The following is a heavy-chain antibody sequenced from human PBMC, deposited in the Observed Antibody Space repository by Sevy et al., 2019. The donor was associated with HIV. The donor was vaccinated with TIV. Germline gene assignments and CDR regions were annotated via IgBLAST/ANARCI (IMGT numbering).Heavy chain of an antibody. CDR2: ISSGGDTI. CDR1: GFTFSAYA. J-gene: IGHJ4*02. CDR3: TRAPPRGGYNPFEY. D-gene: IGHD5-12*01. V-gene: IGHV3-48*03. Sequence: GGSLRLSCAASGFTFSAYAMNWVRWAPGKGLEWLSYISSGGDTIYYADSLEGRFTISRDNAKNSLYLQMKNLRGEDTALYYCTRAPPRGGYNPFEYWGQGTLVTVSS.